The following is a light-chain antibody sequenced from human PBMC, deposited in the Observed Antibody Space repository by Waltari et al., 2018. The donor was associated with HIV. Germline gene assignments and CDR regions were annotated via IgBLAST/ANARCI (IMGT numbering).Light chain of an antibody. Sequence: QSALTQPASVSGAPGPSIPISCTRPSSAVAPYKLVSWYQQHPGKAPKLMIYEVSKRPSGVSDRFSGSKSGDTASLTISGLQAEDEADYYCCSYVSNVIFGGGTKLTVL. CDR3: CSYVSNVI. J-gene: IGLJ2*01. V-gene: IGLV2-23*02. CDR1: SSAVAPYKL. CDR2: EVS.